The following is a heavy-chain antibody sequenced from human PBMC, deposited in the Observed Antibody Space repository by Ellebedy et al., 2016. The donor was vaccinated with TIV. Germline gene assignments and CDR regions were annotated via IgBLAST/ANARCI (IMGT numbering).Heavy chain of an antibody. V-gene: IGHV4-59*01. CDR1: GGSMNTYY. CDR2: IYYSGST. J-gene: IGHJ4*02. CDR3: ARVPTPLSGYSSGWHYFEN. D-gene: IGHD6-19*01. Sequence: MPGGSLRLSCTVSGGSMNTYYWSWIRQSPGKGLEWIGHIYYSGSTDYNPSLKSRIAISIDTSKKQFSLKLTSVTAADTAVYFCARVPTPLSGYSSGWHYFENWGQGTLVSVSS.